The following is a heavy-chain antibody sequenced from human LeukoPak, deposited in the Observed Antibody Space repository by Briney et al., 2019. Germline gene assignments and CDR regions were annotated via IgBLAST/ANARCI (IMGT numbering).Heavy chain of an antibody. CDR2: INHSGST. Sequence: SETLSLTCAVYGGSFSGYYWSWIRQPPGKGLEWIGEINHSGSTNYNPSLKSRVTISVDTSKNQFSLKLSSVTAADTAVYYCARGMSDSGYSLVRHFDYWGQGTLVTVSS. D-gene: IGHD3-22*01. V-gene: IGHV4-34*01. CDR1: GGSFSGYY. CDR3: ARGMSDSGYSLVRHFDY. J-gene: IGHJ4*02.